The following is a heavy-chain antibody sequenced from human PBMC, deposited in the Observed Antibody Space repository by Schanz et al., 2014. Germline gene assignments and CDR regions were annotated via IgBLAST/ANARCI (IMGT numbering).Heavy chain of an antibody. CDR2: IWYDGNNK. CDR3: ARRKHAFDI. V-gene: IGHV3-33*01. CDR1: GFTFSSYG. J-gene: IGHJ3*02. Sequence: QVQLVESGGGVVQPGRSLRLSCAASGFTFSSYGMHWVRQAPGKGLEWVAVIWYDGNNKFYADSVKGRFTISRDNSKNTLYLQMNSLRAEDTALYYCARRKHAFDIWGQGTMVTVSS.